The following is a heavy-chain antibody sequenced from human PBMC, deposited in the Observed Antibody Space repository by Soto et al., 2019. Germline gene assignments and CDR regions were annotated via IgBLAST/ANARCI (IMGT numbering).Heavy chain of an antibody. CDR3: ARDKGIAAAGSLY. V-gene: IGHV1-69*08. CDR1: GGTFSSYT. CDR2: IIPILGIA. D-gene: IGHD6-13*01. Sequence: QVQLVQSGAEVKKPGSSVKVSCKASGGTFSSYTISWVRQAPGQGLEWMGRIIPILGIANYAQKFQGRVTITADKSTSTAYMKLSSLRSEHTAVYYCARDKGIAAAGSLYWGQGTLVTVSS. J-gene: IGHJ4*02.